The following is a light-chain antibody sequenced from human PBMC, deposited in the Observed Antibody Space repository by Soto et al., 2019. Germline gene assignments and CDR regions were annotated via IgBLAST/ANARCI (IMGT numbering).Light chain of an antibody. V-gene: IGKV1-5*03. Sequence: DIPMTHSPSTLSASVGDRVTITCRASQSISSWLAWYQQKPGKSPKVLIYKASSLEGGVPSRFSGSGSGTEFTLTINNLQPDDFATYYCQQYSSLPYTFGQGTKLEI. CDR1: QSISSW. CDR3: QQYSSLPYT. CDR2: KAS. J-gene: IGKJ2*01.